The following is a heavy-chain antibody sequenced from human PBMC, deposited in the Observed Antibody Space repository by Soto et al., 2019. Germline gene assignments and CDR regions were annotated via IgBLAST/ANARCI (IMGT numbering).Heavy chain of an antibody. CDR3: ARMDTAMGTGDY. J-gene: IGHJ4*02. CDR1: GGTFSSYT. D-gene: IGHD5-18*01. Sequence: VASVKVSCKASGGTFSSYTISWVRQAPGQGLEWMGRIIPILGITNYAQKFQGRVTITTDKSTSTAYMELSRLRSDDTAVYYCARMDTAMGTGDYWGQGTLVTVS. CDR2: IIPILGIT. V-gene: IGHV1-69*02.